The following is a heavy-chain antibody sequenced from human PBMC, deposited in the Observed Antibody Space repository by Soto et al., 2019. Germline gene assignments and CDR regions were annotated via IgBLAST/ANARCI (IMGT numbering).Heavy chain of an antibody. D-gene: IGHD3-10*01. V-gene: IGHV3-23*01. J-gene: IGHJ1*01. CDR3: AKPTDPWFKTEFFHH. Sequence: EVQLLESGRGLVQPGGSLRLSCAASGFTFSSYAMSWVRQAPGKGLEWVSTISGSGGSTYYASSVRGRFTISRDNSKSTLYLQMNSLRAEDTAVYYCAKPTDPWFKTEFFHHWGQGTLVTVSS. CDR1: GFTFSSYA. CDR2: ISGSGGST.